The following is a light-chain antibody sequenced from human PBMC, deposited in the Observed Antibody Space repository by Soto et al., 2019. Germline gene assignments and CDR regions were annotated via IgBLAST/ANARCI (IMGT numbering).Light chain of an antibody. CDR2: DTY. J-gene: IGKJ4*01. V-gene: IGKV1-6*01. Sequence: AIQMTQSPSSLSASVGDRVTITCRASQDIGNDLGWYQQKPGKAPKVLIYDTYTLQSGVPSRFSGSRSGTDFTLTISSLQPEDIATYYCLQDNMYPLTFGGGTKVDIK. CDR1: QDIGND. CDR3: LQDNMYPLT.